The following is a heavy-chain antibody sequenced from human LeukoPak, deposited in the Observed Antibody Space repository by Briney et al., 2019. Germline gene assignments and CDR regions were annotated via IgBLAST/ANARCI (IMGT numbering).Heavy chain of an antibody. CDR3: AKMGVVAARPGTFDY. CDR2: ISGSGGST. CDR1: GFTFTSYA. J-gene: IGHJ4*02. Sequence: GGSLRLSCAASGFTFTSYAMSWVRQAPGKGLEWVSAISGSGGSTYHADSVKGRFTISRDNTKNTLYLQMNSLRAEDTAVYYCAKMGVVAARPGTFDYWGQGTLVTVSS. D-gene: IGHD6-6*01. V-gene: IGHV3-23*01.